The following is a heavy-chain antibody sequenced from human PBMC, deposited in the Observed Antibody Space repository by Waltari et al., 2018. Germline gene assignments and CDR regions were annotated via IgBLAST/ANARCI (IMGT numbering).Heavy chain of an antibody. Sequence: QLRESGPGLVKPSGTLSLTCAVSGDSLSSPYWWSWVRQSPGKGLEWMGQVHGSVKTNYHPSFASRVTISLDTYNKQFSLRVTSATAADTAVYYCARDRGRGLYLESWGPGTLVTVSP. D-gene: IGHD2-15*01. CDR2: VHGSVKT. CDR1: GDSLSSPYW. J-gene: IGHJ4*02. CDR3: ARDRGRGLYLES. V-gene: IGHV4-4*02.